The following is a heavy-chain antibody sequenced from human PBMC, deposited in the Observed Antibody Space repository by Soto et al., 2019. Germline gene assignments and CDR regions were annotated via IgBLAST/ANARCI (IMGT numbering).Heavy chain of an antibody. D-gene: IGHD1-26*01. CDR3: ARGPGIVGPSSQMWFDH. Sequence: PSETLSLTCAVYGGSFSGYYWSWIRQPPGEGLGWIGEINHSGSTNYNPSLKSRVTISVDTSKNQFSLKLSSVTAADTAVYYCARGPGIVGPSSQMWFDHWGQGTLVTVS. CDR1: GGSFSGYY. V-gene: IGHV4-34*01. CDR2: INHSGST. J-gene: IGHJ5*02.